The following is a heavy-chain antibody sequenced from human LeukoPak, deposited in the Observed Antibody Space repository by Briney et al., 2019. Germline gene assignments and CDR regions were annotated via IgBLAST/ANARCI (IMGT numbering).Heavy chain of an antibody. J-gene: IGHJ3*02. Sequence: ASVKVSCKVSGYTLTELSMHWVRQAPGKGLEWMGGFDPEDGETTYSQKFQGRVTMTEDTSTDTAYMELSSLRSEDNAVYYCATHHIPSSDIVVVPAATRYAFDIWGQGTMVTVSS. V-gene: IGHV1-24*01. CDR3: ATHHIPSSDIVVVPAATRYAFDI. D-gene: IGHD2-2*01. CDR1: GYTLTELS. CDR2: FDPEDGET.